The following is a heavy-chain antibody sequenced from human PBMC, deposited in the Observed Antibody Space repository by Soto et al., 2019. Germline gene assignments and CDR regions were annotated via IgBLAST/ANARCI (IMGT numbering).Heavy chain of an antibody. V-gene: IGHV3-23*01. J-gene: IGHJ6*02. Sequence: GGSLRFSCEASGFIFGPYSMTWVRQVPGKGLEWVAAVSPSGDSTYYADSLKGRLTISRDNSKNTVFLQMNSLSADDTGLYYCVKEPDVWGQGISVTVSS. CDR2: VSPSGDST. CDR3: VKEPDV. CDR1: GFIFGPYS.